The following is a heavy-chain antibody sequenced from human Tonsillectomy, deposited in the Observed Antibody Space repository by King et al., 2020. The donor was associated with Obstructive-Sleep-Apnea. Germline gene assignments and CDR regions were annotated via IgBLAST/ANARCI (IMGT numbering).Heavy chain of an antibody. Sequence: QLVQSGGGVVQPGRCLRLSCAASGFTFSTYAMHWVRPAPGKGLEWVAVTSYDGSNKYYADSVKGRFTISRDNSKNTLYLHMNSLRAEDTAVYHCARAEGVSYYFDYRGQGTLVNVSS. V-gene: IGHV3-30*04. J-gene: IGHJ4*02. CDR2: TSYDGSNK. CDR3: ARAEGVSYYFDY. D-gene: IGHD3-10*01. CDR1: GFTFSTYA.